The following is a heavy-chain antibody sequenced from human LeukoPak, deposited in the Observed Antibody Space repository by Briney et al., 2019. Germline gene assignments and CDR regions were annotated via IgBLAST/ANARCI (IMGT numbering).Heavy chain of an antibody. D-gene: IGHD3-3*01. Sequence: PGGSLRLSCAASGFTFSSYEMNWVRQAPGEGLEWVSYISSSGSTIYYADSVKGRFTISRDNVKNSLYLQMNSLRAEDTAVYYCARDQIFGVVIIPYYYGMDVWGQGTTVTVSS. CDR2: ISSSGSTI. J-gene: IGHJ6*02. CDR3: ARDQIFGVVIIPYYYGMDV. CDR1: GFTFSSYE. V-gene: IGHV3-48*03.